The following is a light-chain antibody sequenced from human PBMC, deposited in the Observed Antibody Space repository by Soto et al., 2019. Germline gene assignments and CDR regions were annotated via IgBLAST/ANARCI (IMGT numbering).Light chain of an antibody. CDR3: QVWDSSSEVV. V-gene: IGLV3-21*04. J-gene: IGLJ2*01. Sequence: SYELTQPPSVSVAPGKTARITCGGNNIGSKSVHWYQQKPGQAPVLVIYYDSDRPSGIPERFSGSNSGSTATLTISRVEAGDEADYYCQVWDSSSEVVFGGGTKVTVL. CDR2: YDS. CDR1: NIGSKS.